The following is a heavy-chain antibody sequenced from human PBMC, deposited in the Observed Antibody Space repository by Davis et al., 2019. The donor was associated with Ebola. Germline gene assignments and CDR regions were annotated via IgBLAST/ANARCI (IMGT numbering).Heavy chain of an antibody. CDR3: AIEKH. Sequence: ASVKVSCKTSGGAFSNYAINWVRQATGQGLEWMGWMNPNSGNTGYAQKFQGRVTITRNTSISTAYMELSSLRSEDTAVYYCAIEKHWGQGTLVTVSS. CDR1: GGAFSNYA. V-gene: IGHV1-8*03. J-gene: IGHJ1*01. CDR2: MNPNSGNT.